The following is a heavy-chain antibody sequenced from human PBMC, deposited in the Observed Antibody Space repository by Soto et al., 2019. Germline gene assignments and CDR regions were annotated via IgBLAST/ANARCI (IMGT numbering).Heavy chain of an antibody. CDR1: GFTFSSYS. J-gene: IGHJ6*02. Sequence: GGSLRLSCAASGFTFSSYSMNWVRQAPGKGLEWVSYIRSSRSTIYYADSVKGRFTISRDNAKNSLYLQMNSLRDEDTAVYYCAREYDFWSVCPSPYYNYGMDVWGQGTTVTVSS. D-gene: IGHD3-3*01. V-gene: IGHV3-48*02. CDR2: IRSSRSTI. CDR3: AREYDFWSVCPSPYYNYGMDV.